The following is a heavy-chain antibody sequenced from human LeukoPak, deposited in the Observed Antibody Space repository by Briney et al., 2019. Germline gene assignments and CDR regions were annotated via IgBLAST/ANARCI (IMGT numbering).Heavy chain of an antibody. CDR2: IIPILGIA. Sequence: SVKVSCKASGGTFSSYAISWVRQAPGQGLEWMGRIIPILGIANYAQKFQGRVTITADKSTSTAYMELSSLRSEDTAVYYCAGDRTGTYSFDYWGQGTLVTVSS. CDR3: AGDRTGTYSFDY. D-gene: IGHD1-1*01. V-gene: IGHV1-69*04. CDR1: GGTFSSYA. J-gene: IGHJ4*02.